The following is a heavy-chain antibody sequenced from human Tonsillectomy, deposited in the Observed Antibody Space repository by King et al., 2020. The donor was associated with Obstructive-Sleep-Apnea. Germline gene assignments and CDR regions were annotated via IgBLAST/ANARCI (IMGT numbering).Heavy chain of an antibody. CDR2: ITTGGST. CDR3: SKVSMDGGIVEVPTAKEYYYYYYDLDV. CDR1: GFTFSSYA. D-gene: IGHD2-2*01. V-gene: IGHV3-23*04. J-gene: IGHJ6*02. Sequence: VQLVESGGGLVHPGGSLRLSCAASGFTFSSYAMNWVRQAPGKGLEGVSVITTGGSTYYADSVKGRFTISRDNSKNTMYLQMNSLRAEDTAEIYCSKVSMDGGIVEVPTAKEYYYYYYDLDVWGQGTTVTVSS.